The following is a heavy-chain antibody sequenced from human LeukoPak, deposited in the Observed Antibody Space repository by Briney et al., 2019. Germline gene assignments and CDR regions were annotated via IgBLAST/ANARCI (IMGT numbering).Heavy chain of an antibody. V-gene: IGHV3-48*03. Sequence: GGSLRLSCAASGFTFSNYEMHWVRQAPGKGLEWVSYISSSGSDIYYADSVKGRFTISRDNSKNTLYLQMNSLRAEDTAVYYCAKWGSEPSLYYYGSGSTFDYWGQGTLVTVSS. J-gene: IGHJ4*02. D-gene: IGHD3-10*01. CDR2: ISSSGSDI. CDR1: GFTFSNYE. CDR3: AKWGSEPSLYYYGSGSTFDY.